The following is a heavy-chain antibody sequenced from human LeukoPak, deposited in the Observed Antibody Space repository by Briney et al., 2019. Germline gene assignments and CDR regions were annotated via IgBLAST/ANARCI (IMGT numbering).Heavy chain of an antibody. V-gene: IGHV3-23*01. CDR1: GFSFSSYA. CDR2: ISGSGGST. D-gene: IGHD3-10*01. J-gene: IGHJ4*02. CDR3: AKDLSFGELSPFDY. Sequence: TGGSLRLSCAASGFSFSSYAMSWVRHAPGKGLEWVSAISGSGGSTYYADSVKGRFTISRDNSKNTLYLQMNSLRAEDTAVYYCAKDLSFGELSPFDYWGQGTLVTVSS.